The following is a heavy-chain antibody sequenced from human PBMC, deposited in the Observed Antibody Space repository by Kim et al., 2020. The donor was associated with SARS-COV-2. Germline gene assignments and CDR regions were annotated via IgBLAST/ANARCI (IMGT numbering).Heavy chain of an antibody. Sequence: AASMKSRITINPDTSKNQFSLQLNSVTPEDTAVYYCARGYYGSRSSPFDPWGQGTLVTVSS. J-gene: IGHJ5*02. D-gene: IGHD3-10*01. CDR3: ARGYYGSRSSPFDP. V-gene: IGHV6-1*01.